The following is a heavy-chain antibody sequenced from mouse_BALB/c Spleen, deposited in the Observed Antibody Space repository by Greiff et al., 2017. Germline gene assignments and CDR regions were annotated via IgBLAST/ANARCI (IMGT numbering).Heavy chain of an antibody. Sequence: EVQLVESGGGLVKPGGSLKLSCAASGFTFSDYYMYWVRQTPEKRLEWVATISDGGSYTYYPDSVKGRFTISRDNAKNNLYLQMSSLKSEDTAMYYCARELGRGWYFDVWGAGTTVTVAS. CDR3: ARELGRGWYFDV. V-gene: IGHV5-4*02. J-gene: IGHJ1*01. D-gene: IGHD4-1*01. CDR2: ISDGGSYT. CDR1: GFTFSDYY.